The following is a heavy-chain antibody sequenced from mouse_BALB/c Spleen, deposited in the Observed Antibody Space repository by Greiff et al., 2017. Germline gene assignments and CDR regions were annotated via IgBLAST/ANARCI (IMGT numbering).Heavy chain of an antibody. J-gene: IGHJ3*01. CDR1: GFTFSSYG. CDR2: INSNGGST. CDR3: ARALLFAY. Sequence: EVKVVESGGGLVQPGGSLKLSCAASGFTFSSYGMSWVRQTPDKRLELVATINSNGGSTYYPDSVKGRFTISRDNAKNTLYLQMSSLKSEDTAMYYCARALLFAYWGQGTLVTVSA. V-gene: IGHV5-6-3*01.